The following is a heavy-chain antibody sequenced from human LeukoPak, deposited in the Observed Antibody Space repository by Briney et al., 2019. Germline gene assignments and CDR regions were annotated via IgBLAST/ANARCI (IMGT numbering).Heavy chain of an antibody. D-gene: IGHD5-18*01. Sequence: GGSLRLSCAASGFTFSSYAMSWVRQAPGKGLEWVSAISGSGGSTYYADSVKGRFTISRDNSKNTLYLQMNSLRAEDTAVYYCASNTARGPREDYWGQGTLVSVSS. V-gene: IGHV3-23*01. CDR3: ASNTARGPREDY. J-gene: IGHJ4*02. CDR2: ISGSGGST. CDR1: GFTFSSYA.